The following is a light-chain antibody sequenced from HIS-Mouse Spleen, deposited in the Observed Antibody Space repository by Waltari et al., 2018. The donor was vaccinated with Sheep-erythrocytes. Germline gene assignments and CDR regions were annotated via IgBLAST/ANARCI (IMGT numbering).Light chain of an antibody. V-gene: IGLV3-1*01. CDR1: KLGDKY. Sequence: SYELTQPPSVSVSPGQTASITCSGYKLGDKYACWYQQKPGQSPVLVIYQDSKRPSGLPERFSGSNSGNTATLTISGTQAMDEADYYCQAWDSSTAVFGGGTKLTVL. CDR3: QAWDSSTAV. J-gene: IGLJ2*01. CDR2: QDS.